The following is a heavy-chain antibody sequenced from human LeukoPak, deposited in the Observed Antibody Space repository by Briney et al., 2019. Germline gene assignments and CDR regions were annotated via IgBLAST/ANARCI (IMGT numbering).Heavy chain of an antibody. V-gene: IGHV3-64D*06. CDR3: VKDQHCSTISCATRTGFDP. J-gene: IGHJ5*02. D-gene: IGHD2-2*01. CDR2: IRSTGGST. CDR1: GFTFSNYA. Sequence: GGSLRLSCSASGFTFSNYAMHWVRQAPGKGLEFVSGIRSTGGSTNYPDSVKDRFSISRGNSKNTLYLQMTSLRADDTAVYYCVKDQHCSTISCATRTGFDPWGQGTSVTVSS.